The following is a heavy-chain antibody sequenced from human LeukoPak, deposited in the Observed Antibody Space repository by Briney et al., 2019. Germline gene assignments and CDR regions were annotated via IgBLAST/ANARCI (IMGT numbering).Heavy chain of an antibody. CDR2: IYYSGST. CDR1: GGSISSSSYY. CDR3: ARQDYDYVWGSYRRPFDY. D-gene: IGHD3-16*02. J-gene: IGHJ4*02. Sequence: PSETLSLTCTVSGGSISSSSYYWGWIRQPPGKGLEWIGSIYYSGSTYYNPSLKSRVTISVDTAKNQFSLKLSSVTAADTAVYYCARQDYDYVWGSYRRPFDYWGQGTLVTVSS. V-gene: IGHV4-39*01.